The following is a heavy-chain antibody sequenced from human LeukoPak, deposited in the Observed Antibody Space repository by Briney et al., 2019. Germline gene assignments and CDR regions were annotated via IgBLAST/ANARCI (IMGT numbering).Heavy chain of an antibody. V-gene: IGHV4-34*01. CDR3: ARRYYYNLGSFPFDF. Sequence: SDTLSLICGVSGRPFSGYFWIWIRQSSGRGLEWIGEIHNSGSPNCNPYLNRRVTISENTSKNQFYLNLSSVTAADTAVYYCARRYYYNLGSFPFDFWGQGTLATVSS. J-gene: IGHJ4*02. CDR1: GRPFSGYF. CDR2: IHNSGSP. D-gene: IGHD3-10*01.